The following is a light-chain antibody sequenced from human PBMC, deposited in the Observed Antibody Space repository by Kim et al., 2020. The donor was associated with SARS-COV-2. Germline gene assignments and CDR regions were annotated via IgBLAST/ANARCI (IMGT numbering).Light chain of an antibody. CDR1: QTTAGNF. J-gene: IGKJ1*01. CDR2: GAS. CDR3: QQYGNLPPWT. Sequence: SPGERATLSGRASQTTAGNFLAWYQKKTGQAPRLLIYGASTRATDSPDRFSGSGSGTDFTLTIGRLEPEDFAVYYCQQYGNLPPWTFGQGTKLEI. V-gene: IGKV3-20*01.